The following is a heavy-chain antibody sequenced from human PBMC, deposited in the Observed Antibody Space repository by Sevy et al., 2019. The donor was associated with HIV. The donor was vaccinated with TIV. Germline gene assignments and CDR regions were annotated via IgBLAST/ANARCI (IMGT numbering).Heavy chain of an antibody. CDR2: IIPIFGTA. CDR1: GGTFSSYA. V-gene: IGHV1-69*06. J-gene: IGHJ4*02. CDR3: ARDRGSGSYGGGFDY. Sequence: ASVKVSCKASGGTFSSYAISWVRQAPGQGLEWMGGIIPIFGTANYAKKFQGRVTITADKSTSTAYMELSSLRSEDTAVYYCARDRGSGSYGGGFDYWGQGTLVTVSS. D-gene: IGHD1-26*01.